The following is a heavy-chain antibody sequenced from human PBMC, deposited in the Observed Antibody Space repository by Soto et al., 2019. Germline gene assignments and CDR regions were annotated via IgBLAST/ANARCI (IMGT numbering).Heavy chain of an antibody. J-gene: IGHJ4*02. Sequence: GWSLRLSCASSVLTFINYWMHWVRQAPGKGLVWVSRINRDGSGTSYADSVKGRFTISRDNAKNTLFLQMSSLRAEDTAVYYCAREIMTTVAIDYWGQGTLVTVSS. V-gene: IGHV3-74*01. CDR1: VLTFINYW. CDR3: AREIMTTVAIDY. D-gene: IGHD4-17*01. CDR2: INRDGSGT.